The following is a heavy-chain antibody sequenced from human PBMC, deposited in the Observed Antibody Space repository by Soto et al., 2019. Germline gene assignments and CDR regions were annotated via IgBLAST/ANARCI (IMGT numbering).Heavy chain of an antibody. CDR2: IYNGGRT. CDR1: GDSISSDGYH. J-gene: IGHJ4*02. D-gene: IGHD2-8*01. V-gene: IGHV4-30-4*01. Sequence: SETLSLTCTVSGDSISSDGYHWSWIRQSPGKGLEWIGYIYNGGRTFYRPSLESRINMSLDATKNSYSLRLTSVTAADTAVYYCARAPVGMDSINFFDHWGQGIQVTVSS. CDR3: ARAPVGMDSINFFDH.